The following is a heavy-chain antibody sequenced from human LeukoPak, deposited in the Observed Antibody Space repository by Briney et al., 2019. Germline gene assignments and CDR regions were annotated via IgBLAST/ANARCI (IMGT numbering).Heavy chain of an antibody. CDR3: AKDPKDDYGDYGLEP. V-gene: IGHV3-23*01. J-gene: IGHJ5*02. Sequence: GGSLRLSCAASGFTFSSYAMSWVRQAPGKGLEWVSAISGSGGSTYYADSVKGRFTISRDNSKNTLYLQMNSLRAEDTAAYYCAKDPKDDYGDYGLEPWGQGTLVTVSS. D-gene: IGHD4-17*01. CDR2: ISGSGGST. CDR1: GFTFSSYA.